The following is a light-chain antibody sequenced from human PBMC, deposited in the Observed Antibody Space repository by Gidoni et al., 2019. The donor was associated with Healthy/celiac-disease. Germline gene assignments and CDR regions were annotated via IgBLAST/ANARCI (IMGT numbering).Light chain of an antibody. J-gene: IGLJ2*01. CDR1: SSNIGSIT. Sequence: QSLLPQPPSASGTPRPGVTTSCSGSSSNIGSITVNWYQQLPGTAPKLLIYSNKQRTSGVPDRFSGSKSGTSASLAISGLQSEDEADYYCAAWDDSLNGQVFGGGTKLTVL. V-gene: IGLV1-44*01. CDR3: AAWDDSLNGQV. CDR2: SNK.